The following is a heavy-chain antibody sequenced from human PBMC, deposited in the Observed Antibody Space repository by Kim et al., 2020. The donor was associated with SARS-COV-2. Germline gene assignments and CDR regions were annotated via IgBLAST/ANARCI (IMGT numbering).Heavy chain of an antibody. V-gene: IGHV4-34*01. CDR2: INHSGST. CDR3: ARSIRELRFLEWTTRRMFDP. CDR1: GGSFSGYY. J-gene: IGHJ5*02. D-gene: IGHD3-3*01. Sequence: SETLSLTCAVYGGSFSGYYWSWIRQPPGKGLEWIGEINHSGSTNYNPSLKSRVTISVDTSKNQFSLKLSSVTAADTAVYYCARSIRELRFLEWTTRRMFDPWGQGTLVTVSS.